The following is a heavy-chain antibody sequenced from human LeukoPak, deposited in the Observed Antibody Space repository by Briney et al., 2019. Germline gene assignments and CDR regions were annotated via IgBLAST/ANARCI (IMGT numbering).Heavy chain of an antibody. CDR3: ARGADRYKTGNC. Sequence: SETLSLTCAVYGGSFSDYYWSWIRQPPGKGLEWIGEIHYSGSIDYNPSLKSRVTISVDTSKNQFSLNLRSVTAADTAVYYCARGADRYKTGNCWGQGTLVTVSS. CDR2: IHYSGSI. V-gene: IGHV4-34*01. D-gene: IGHD5-24*01. J-gene: IGHJ4*02. CDR1: GGSFSDYY.